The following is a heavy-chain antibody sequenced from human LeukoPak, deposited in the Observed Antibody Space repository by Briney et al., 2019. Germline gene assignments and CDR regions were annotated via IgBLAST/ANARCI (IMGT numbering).Heavy chain of an antibody. J-gene: IGHJ4*02. D-gene: IGHD5-18*01. CDR1: GFTFSSYW. Sequence: GGSLRLSCAASGFTFSSYWMTWVRQAPGKGLEWVANIKQDGSEKYYVDSVKGQFTISRDNAKNSLYLQMNSLRAEDTAVYYCATATTAMVPFDYWGQGTLVTVSS. V-gene: IGHV3-7*03. CDR3: ATATTAMVPFDY. CDR2: IKQDGSEK.